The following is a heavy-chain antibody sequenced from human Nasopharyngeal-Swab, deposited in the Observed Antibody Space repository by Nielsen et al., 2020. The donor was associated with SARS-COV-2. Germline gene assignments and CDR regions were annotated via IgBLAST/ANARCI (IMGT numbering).Heavy chain of an antibody. D-gene: IGHD6-13*01. J-gene: IGHJ4*02. CDR3: AKEVAAAIGEYYFDY. V-gene: IGHV3-23*01. CDR1: GFTFSSYA. CDR2: ISGSGGST. Sequence: GESLKISCAASGFTFSSYAMSWVRQAPGKGLEWVSAISGSGGSTYYADSVKGRFTISRDNSKNTLYLQMNSLRAEDTAVYYCAKEVAAAIGEYYFDYGGQGTLVTVFS.